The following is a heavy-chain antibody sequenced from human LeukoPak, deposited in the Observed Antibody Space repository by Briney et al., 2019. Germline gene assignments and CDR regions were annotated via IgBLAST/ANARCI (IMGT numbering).Heavy chain of an antibody. D-gene: IGHD5-24*01. CDR3: ARDRGDGYNYCFDY. Sequence: ASVKVSLKASGYNFTGYYMHLVRQAPGQGLGWMGGINANSGGTNYAQKFQGRFTMPRDTSISTAYMELSRLRSDDTAVYYCARDRGDGYNYCFDYWGQGTLVTVSS. CDR1: GYNFTGYY. V-gene: IGHV1-2*02. J-gene: IGHJ4*02. CDR2: INANSGGT.